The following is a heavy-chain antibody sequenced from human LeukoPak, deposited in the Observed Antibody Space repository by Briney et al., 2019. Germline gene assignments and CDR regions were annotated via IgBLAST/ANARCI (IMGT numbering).Heavy chain of an antibody. CDR3: AKESYACLDY. V-gene: IGHV3-30*18. D-gene: IGHD1-26*01. Sequence: GRSLRLSCAASGFTFSSYGMHWVRQAPGKGLEWVAVISYDGSNKYYADSVKGRFTISRDNSKNTLYPQMNSLRAEDTAVYYCAKESYACLDYWGQGTLVTVSS. J-gene: IGHJ4*02. CDR1: GFTFSSYG. CDR2: ISYDGSNK.